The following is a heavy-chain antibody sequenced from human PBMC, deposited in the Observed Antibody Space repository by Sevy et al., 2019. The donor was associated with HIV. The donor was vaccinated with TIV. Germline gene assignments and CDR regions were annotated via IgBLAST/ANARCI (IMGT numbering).Heavy chain of an antibody. D-gene: IGHD3-10*01. CDR2: IYTTGST. CDR1: GGSITSNRYY. Sequence: SETLSLTCTVSGGSITSNRYYWNWIRQPAGKGLEWIGRIYTTGSTHYNPSLQSRVTISLDTSKNQFSLKLSSLTAADTALYFCARAGDGGEQYVFEYWGQGSLVTVSS. J-gene: IGHJ4*02. V-gene: IGHV4-61*02. CDR3: ARAGDGGEQYVFEY.